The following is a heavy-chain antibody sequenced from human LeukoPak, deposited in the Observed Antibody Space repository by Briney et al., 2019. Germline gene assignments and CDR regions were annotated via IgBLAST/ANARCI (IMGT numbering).Heavy chain of an antibody. D-gene: IGHD3-16*01. CDR1: GFTFDDYA. Sequence: GGSLRLSCAASGFTFDDYAMHWVRQAPGKGLEWVANINGDGSEKDYVDSVKGRFNISRDNAKNSLYLQMSSLRAEDTAIYFCARDRIGGEEYWGQGTLVTVSS. CDR3: ARDRIGGEEY. J-gene: IGHJ4*02. CDR2: INGDGSEK. V-gene: IGHV3-7*01.